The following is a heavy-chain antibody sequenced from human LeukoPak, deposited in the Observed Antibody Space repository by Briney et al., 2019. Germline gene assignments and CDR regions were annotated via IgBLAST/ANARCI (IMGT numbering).Heavy chain of an antibody. CDR2: IYTSGST. V-gene: IGHV4-4*07. CDR1: GGSISSYY. Sequence: PSETLSLTCTVSGGSISSYYWSWIRQPAGKGLEWIGRIYTSGSTNYNPSLKSRVTMSVDTSKNQFSLKLSSVTAADTAVYYCARDVKYYDILTGYYNVVYNWFDPWGQGTLVTVSS. D-gene: IGHD3-9*01. J-gene: IGHJ5*02. CDR3: ARDVKYYDILTGYYNVVYNWFDP.